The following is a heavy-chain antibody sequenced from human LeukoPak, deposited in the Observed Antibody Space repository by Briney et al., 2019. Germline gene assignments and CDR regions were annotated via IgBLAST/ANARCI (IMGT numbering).Heavy chain of an antibody. V-gene: IGHV4-34*01. D-gene: IGHD3-16*01. CDR1: GGSFSGYY. J-gene: IGHJ3*02. CDR2: INHSGST. Sequence: SETLSLTCAVYGGSFSGYYWSWIRQPPGKGLEWIGEINHSGSTNYNPSLKSRITISVDTSKNQFSLKLSSVTAAETAVYNCARHGHLGDAFDIWGQGTMVTVSS. CDR3: ARHGHLGDAFDI.